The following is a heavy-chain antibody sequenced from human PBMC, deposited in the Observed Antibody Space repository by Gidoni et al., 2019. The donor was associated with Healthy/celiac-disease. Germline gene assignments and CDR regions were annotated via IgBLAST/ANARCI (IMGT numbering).Heavy chain of an antibody. J-gene: IGHJ4*02. D-gene: IGHD6-6*01. CDR1: GFTFSSYA. CDR2: ISGSGGST. Sequence: EVQLLESGGGLVQPGGYLRLSCAASGFTFSSYAMSWVRQAPGKGLEWVSAISGSGGSTYYADSVKGRFTISRDNSKNTLYLQMNSLRAEDTAVYYCAKPSSSSSADGYYFDYWGQGTLVTVSS. V-gene: IGHV3-23*01. CDR3: AKPSSSSSADGYYFDY.